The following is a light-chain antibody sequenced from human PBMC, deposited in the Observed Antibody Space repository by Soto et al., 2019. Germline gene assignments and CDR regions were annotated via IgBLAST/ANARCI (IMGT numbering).Light chain of an antibody. J-gene: IGKJ1*01. CDR3: MQAKLVWT. V-gene: IGKV2-24*01. CDR1: QSLLHSDGNTY. CDR2: QVS. Sequence: DIVMTQTPLSSLVTLGQPASISCRSSQSLLHSDGNTYLSWLQQRPGQPPRLLIYQVSNRFSGVPDRFSGSGAGTTFTVNISRVEAEDVGVYYWMQAKLVWTFGQGTKVEIK.